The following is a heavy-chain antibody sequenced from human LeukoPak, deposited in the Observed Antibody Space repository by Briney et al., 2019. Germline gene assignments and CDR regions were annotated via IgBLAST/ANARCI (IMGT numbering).Heavy chain of an antibody. CDR1: GGSVSSSGYY. V-gene: IGHV4-39*07. Sequence: SETLSLTCTVSGGSVSSSGYYWGWLRQPPGKGLEWISVIHYGGSTYYNPSLKSRVTISLDTSKNQFSLKLSSVTAADTAVYYCARVTGIAAEAAVGLFDYWGQGTLVTVSS. J-gene: IGHJ4*02. CDR3: ARVTGIAAEAAVGLFDY. CDR2: IHYGGST. D-gene: IGHD6-13*01.